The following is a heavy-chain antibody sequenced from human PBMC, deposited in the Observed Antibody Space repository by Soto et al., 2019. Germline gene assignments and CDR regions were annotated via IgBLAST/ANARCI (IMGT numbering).Heavy chain of an antibody. CDR2: INHSGST. CDR1: CGSFSGYY. Sequence: SATLSLTRAVYCGSFSGYYWSCIHQPPGKGLEWIGEINHSGSTNYNPSLKSRVTISVDTSKNLFSLKLSSVTAADTAVYYCARGGYSYGSDDYYGMDVWGQGTTVKVSS. V-gene: IGHV4-34*01. CDR3: ARGGYSYGSDDYYGMDV. J-gene: IGHJ6*02. D-gene: IGHD5-18*01.